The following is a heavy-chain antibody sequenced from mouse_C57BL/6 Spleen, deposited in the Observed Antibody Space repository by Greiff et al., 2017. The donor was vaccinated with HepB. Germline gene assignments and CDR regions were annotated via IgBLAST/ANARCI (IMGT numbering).Heavy chain of an antibody. Sequence: VQLMQPGAELVKPGASVKLSCKASGYTFTSYWMHWVKQRPGRGLEWIGRIDPNSGGTKYNEKFKSKATLTVDKPSSTAYMLLSSLTSEDSAVYLCARFKFAYWGQGTLVTVSA. J-gene: IGHJ3*01. CDR2: IDPNSGGT. CDR1: GYTFTSYW. V-gene: IGHV1-72*01. CDR3: ARFKFAY.